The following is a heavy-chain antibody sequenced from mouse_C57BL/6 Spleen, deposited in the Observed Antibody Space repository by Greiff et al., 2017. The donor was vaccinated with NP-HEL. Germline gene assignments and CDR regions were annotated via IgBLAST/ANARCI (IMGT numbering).Heavy chain of an antibody. Sequence: QVQLQQPGAELVRPGSSVKLSCKASGYTFTSYWMHWVKQRPIQGLEWIGNIDPSDSETHYNQKFKDKATLTVDKSSSTAYMQLSSLTSEDSAVYYCARMEIYYYGSSYENYAMDYWGQGTSVTVSS. CDR2: IDPSDSET. V-gene: IGHV1-52*01. D-gene: IGHD1-1*01. CDR3: ARMEIYYYGSSYENYAMDY. J-gene: IGHJ4*01. CDR1: GYTFTSYW.